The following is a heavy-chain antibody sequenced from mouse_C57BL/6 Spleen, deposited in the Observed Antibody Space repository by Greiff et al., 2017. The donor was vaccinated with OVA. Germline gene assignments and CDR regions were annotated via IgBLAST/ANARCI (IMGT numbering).Heavy chain of an antibody. CDR3: ARNDGSSPWFAY. J-gene: IGHJ3*01. CDR1: GYTFTSYW. D-gene: IGHD1-1*01. CDR2: IDPSDSYT. Sequence: QVQLQQPGAELVKPGASVKLSCKASGYTFTSYWMQWVKQRPGQGLEWIGEIDPSDSYTNYNQKFKGKATLTVDTSSSTAYMQLSSLTSEDSAVYYCARNDGSSPWFAYWGQGTLVTVSA. V-gene: IGHV1-50*01.